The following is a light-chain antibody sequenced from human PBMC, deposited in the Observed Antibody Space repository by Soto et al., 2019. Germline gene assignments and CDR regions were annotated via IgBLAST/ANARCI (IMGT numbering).Light chain of an antibody. Sequence: EIVMTQSPATLSVSPGERATLSCRASQSVSSNLAWYQQKPGQAPRLLIYGASTRATGIPARFSGSGSGTEFTLHISSLQSEDFAVYYCQRYDNWPRTFGQGTKVEIK. CDR3: QRYDNWPRT. CDR1: QSVSSN. J-gene: IGKJ1*01. V-gene: IGKV3-15*01. CDR2: GAS.